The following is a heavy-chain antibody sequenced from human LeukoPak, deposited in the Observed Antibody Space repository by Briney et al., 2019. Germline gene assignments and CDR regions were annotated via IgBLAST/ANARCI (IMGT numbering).Heavy chain of an antibody. CDR2: IRSKDYGGTT. J-gene: IGHJ4*02. D-gene: IGHD1-26*01. CDR1: GFTLNCYG. Sequence: KPGGSLRLSCAASGFTLNCYGMHWVRQAPGQGREGVGFIRSKDYGGTTEYAASVKGSFTISRDESKSIAYLQTNSLKTEDTAVYYCTRERRSIVGATVDYWGQGTLVTVSS. V-gene: IGHV3-49*04. CDR3: TRERRSIVGATVDY.